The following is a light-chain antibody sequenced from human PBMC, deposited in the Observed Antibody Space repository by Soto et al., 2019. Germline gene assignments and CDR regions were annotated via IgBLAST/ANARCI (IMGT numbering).Light chain of an antibody. Sequence: EIVLTQSPGTLSLFPGERATLSCRASQSISSNYLAWYQQKPGQAPRLLIHGASNRATGIPDRFSGAGSGTDFTLTISRLEPEDFAVYYCHQYGSAPAWTFGQGTNVEIK. J-gene: IGKJ1*01. CDR2: GAS. CDR1: QSISSNY. CDR3: HQYGSAPAWT. V-gene: IGKV3-20*01.